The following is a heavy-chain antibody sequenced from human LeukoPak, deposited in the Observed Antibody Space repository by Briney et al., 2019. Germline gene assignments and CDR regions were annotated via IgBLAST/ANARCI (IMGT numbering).Heavy chain of an antibody. Sequence: SETLSLTCAVYGGSFSGYYWSWIRQPPGKGLEWIGEINHSGSTNYDPSPKSRVTISVDTSKDQFSLKLSSVTAADTAVYYCARGIADSNWFDPWGQGTLVTVSS. CDR2: INHSGST. CDR3: ARGIADSNWFDP. CDR1: GGSFSGYY. J-gene: IGHJ5*02. V-gene: IGHV4-34*01. D-gene: IGHD6-13*01.